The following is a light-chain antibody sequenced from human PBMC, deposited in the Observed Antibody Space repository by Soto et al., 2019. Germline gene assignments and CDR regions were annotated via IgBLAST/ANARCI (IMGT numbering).Light chain of an antibody. CDR3: QQRSNWPLIN. V-gene: IGKV3-11*01. Sequence: EIVLTQSPATLSLSPGERATLSCRASQSVSSYLAWYQQKTGQAPRLLIYDASNRATDIPARFSGSGSGTDFTLTISSLEPEDFAVYYCQQRSNWPLINFGQGTRLEIK. CDR1: QSVSSY. CDR2: DAS. J-gene: IGKJ5*01.